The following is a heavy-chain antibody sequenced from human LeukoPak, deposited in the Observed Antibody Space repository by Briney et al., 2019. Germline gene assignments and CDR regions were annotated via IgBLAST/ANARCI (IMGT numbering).Heavy chain of an antibody. Sequence: ASVKVSCKASGYTFTSYYMHWVRQAPGQGLEWMGIINPCGGSTSYAQKFQGRVTMTRDTSTSTVYMELSSLRSEDTAVYYCARVTWEGYSYGYYVYWGQGTLVTVSS. V-gene: IGHV1-46*01. J-gene: IGHJ4*02. CDR1: GYTFTSYY. CDR3: ARVTWEGYSYGYYVY. CDR2: INPCGGST. D-gene: IGHD5-18*01.